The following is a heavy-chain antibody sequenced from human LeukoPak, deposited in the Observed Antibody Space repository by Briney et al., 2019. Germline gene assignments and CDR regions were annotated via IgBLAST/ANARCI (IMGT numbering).Heavy chain of an antibody. D-gene: IGHD3-22*01. J-gene: IGHJ4*02. CDR3: AGDWEHSRDY. Sequence: GGSLRLSCAASGFTFSSLWMSWVRQAPGKGLEWVANINEGGSADYYADSVRGRFTISRDNAKNSLHLQMNNLRAEDTAVYYCAGDWEHSRDYWGQGTLVTVSS. V-gene: IGHV3-7*01. CDR2: INEGGSAD. CDR1: GFTFSSLW.